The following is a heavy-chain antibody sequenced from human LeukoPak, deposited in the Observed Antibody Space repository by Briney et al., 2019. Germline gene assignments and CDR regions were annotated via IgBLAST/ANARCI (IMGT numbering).Heavy chain of an antibody. Sequence: ASVKVSCKASGYTFTSYYMHWVRQAPGQGLEWMGIINPSGGSTSYAQKFQGRVTMTRDTSTSTVYMELSSLRSEDTAVYYCAGRLSYYGSGSYPFDYWGQGTLVTVSS. V-gene: IGHV1-46*01. CDR3: AGRLSYYGSGSYPFDY. CDR1: GYTFTSYY. D-gene: IGHD3-10*01. J-gene: IGHJ4*02. CDR2: INPSGGST.